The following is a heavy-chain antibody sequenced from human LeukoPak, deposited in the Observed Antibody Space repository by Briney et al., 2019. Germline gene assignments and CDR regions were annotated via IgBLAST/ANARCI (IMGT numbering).Heavy chain of an antibody. Sequence: ASVKVSCKASGGTFSSYAISWVRQAPGQGLEWMGGIIPIFGTANYAQKFQGRVTITADESTSTAYMELSSLRSEDTAVYYCARAPSDGSQREYYFNYWGQGTLVTVSS. V-gene: IGHV1-69*13. CDR1: GGTFSSYA. CDR2: IIPIFGTA. CDR3: ARAPSDGSQREYYFNY. D-gene: IGHD5-24*01. J-gene: IGHJ4*02.